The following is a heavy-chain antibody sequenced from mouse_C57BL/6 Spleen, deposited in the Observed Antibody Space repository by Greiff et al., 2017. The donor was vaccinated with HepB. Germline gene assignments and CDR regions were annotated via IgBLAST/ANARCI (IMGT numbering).Heavy chain of an antibody. V-gene: IGHV1-82*01. D-gene: IGHD2-4*01. CDR2: IYPGDGDN. J-gene: IGHJ3*01. CDR3: AINYDYALAY. CDR1: GYAFSSSW. Sequence: QVQLKESGPELVKPGASVKISCKASGYAFSSSWIKWVKQRPGKGLEWIGRIYPGDGDNNYNGKFKGKATLTADKSSSTAYMQLSSLTSEDSAVYFFAINYDYALAYWGQGTLVTVSA.